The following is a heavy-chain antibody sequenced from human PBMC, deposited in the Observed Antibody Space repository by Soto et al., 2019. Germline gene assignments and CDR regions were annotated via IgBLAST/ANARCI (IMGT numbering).Heavy chain of an antibody. V-gene: IGHV3-64D*08. CDR1: GFTFSSYA. J-gene: IGHJ4*02. D-gene: IGHD3-3*01. Sequence: GGSLRLSCSASGFTFSSYAMHWVRQAPGKGLEYVSAISSNGGSTYYADSVKGRFTISRDNSKNTLYLQMSSLRAEDTAVYYCVKDRYDFWSGYLYWGQGTLVTVSS. CDR2: ISSNGGST. CDR3: VKDRYDFWSGYLY.